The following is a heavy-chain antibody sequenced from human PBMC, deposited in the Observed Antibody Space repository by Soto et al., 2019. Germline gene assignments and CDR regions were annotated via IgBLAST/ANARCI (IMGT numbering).Heavy chain of an antibody. CDR1: GYSFTSYW. D-gene: IGHD3-3*01. CDR2: IYPGDSDT. J-gene: IGHJ6*02. Sequence: GESLKISCKGSGYSFTSYWIGWVRQMPGKGLEWMGIIYPGDSDTRYSPSFQGQVTISADKSISTAYLQWSSLKASDTAMYYCARVPLEWFEGYYYGMDVWAQGTTVTVSS. CDR3: ARVPLEWFEGYYYGMDV. V-gene: IGHV5-51*01.